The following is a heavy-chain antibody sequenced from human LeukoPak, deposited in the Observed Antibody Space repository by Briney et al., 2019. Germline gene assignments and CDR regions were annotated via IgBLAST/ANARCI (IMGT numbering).Heavy chain of an antibody. J-gene: IGHJ2*01. CDR2: FRTTGDT. CDR3: PRGVSYYCDNSGHPGWYFDL. Sequence: GGSLRLSCGVSGFTFYYYHMHWLRRARGKRVEWFLPFRTTGDTHYPDYEKGRFAMSRENAKKSVHLQINTLSAEDTAVYYCPRGVSYYCDNSGHPGWYFDLWGRGTLVTVSS. V-gene: IGHV3-13*01. CDR1: GFTFYYYH. D-gene: IGHD3-22*01.